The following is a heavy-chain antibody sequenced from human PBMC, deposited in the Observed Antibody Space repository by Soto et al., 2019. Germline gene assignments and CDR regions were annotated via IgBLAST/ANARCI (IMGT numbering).Heavy chain of an antibody. CDR1: GFTFSSYG. V-gene: IGHV3-30*18. CDR2: ISYDGSNK. J-gene: IGHJ6*02. D-gene: IGHD2-15*01. CDR3: AKDLRYSRQYYYYYGMDV. Sequence: GGSLRLSCAASGFTFSSYGMHWVRQAPGKGLEWVAVISYDGSNKYYADSVKGRFTISRDNSKNTLYLQMNSLRAEDTAVYYCAKDLRYSRQYYYYYGMDVWGQGTTVTVSS.